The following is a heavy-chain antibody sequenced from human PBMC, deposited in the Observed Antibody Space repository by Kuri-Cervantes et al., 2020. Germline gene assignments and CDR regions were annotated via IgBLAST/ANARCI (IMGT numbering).Heavy chain of an antibody. J-gene: IGHJ4*02. Sequence: GGSLRLSCAASGFTFSSYGMHWVRQAPGKGLEWVAVIWYDGSNKYYADSVKGRFTISRDNAKNSLYLQMNSLRAEDTAVYYCARISRGYSGYGALDYWGQGTLVTVSS. CDR1: GFTFSSYG. CDR3: ARISRGYSGYGALDY. CDR2: IWYDGSNK. D-gene: IGHD5-12*01. V-gene: IGHV3-33*01.